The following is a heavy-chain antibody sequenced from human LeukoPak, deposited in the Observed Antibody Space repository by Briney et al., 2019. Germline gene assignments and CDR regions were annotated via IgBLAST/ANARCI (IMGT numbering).Heavy chain of an antibody. CDR3: ARGRVSSSTWYSTHYYYFYMDV. J-gene: IGHJ6*03. CDR1: GGSISSYY. V-gene: IGHV4-59*01. Sequence: SETLSLTCTVSGGSISSYYWSWIRQPAGKGLEWIGYVDHTGSTNFNPSLNGRVSISSDTTKSLFSLRLRSVTAADTAVYFCARGRVSSSTWYSTHYYYFYMDVWGKGTTVTVSS. D-gene: IGHD1-1*01. CDR2: VDHTGST.